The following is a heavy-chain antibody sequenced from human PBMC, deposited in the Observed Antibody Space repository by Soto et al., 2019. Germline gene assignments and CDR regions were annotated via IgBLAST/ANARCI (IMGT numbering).Heavy chain of an antibody. Sequence: QVQLQESGPGLVKPSETLSLTCTVSGGSISSYYWSWIRQPAGKGLEWIGRIYASGTTYYNPSLKSRVTMSVDTSKNQFSLKLSSVTAADTAVYYCARSLIVVVPAAGYWGQGTLVTVSS. CDR3: ARSLIVVVPAAGY. J-gene: IGHJ4*02. D-gene: IGHD2-2*01. CDR1: GGSISSYY. CDR2: IYASGTT. V-gene: IGHV4-4*07.